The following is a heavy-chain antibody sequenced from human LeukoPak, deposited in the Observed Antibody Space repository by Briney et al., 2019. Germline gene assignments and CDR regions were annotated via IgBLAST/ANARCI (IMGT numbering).Heavy chain of an antibody. CDR2: IYHSGST. V-gene: IGHV4-39*01. CDR3: ARPTSYYGDYRW. Sequence: SETLSLTCSVSGGSITSSSYYWGWIRQPPGQGLEGIGSIYHSGSTYYNPSLKSRVTISVDTSKNQFFLKLNSVTATDTAVYYCARPTSYYGDYRWWGQGTLVTVSS. CDR1: GGSITSSSYY. J-gene: IGHJ4*02. D-gene: IGHD4-17*01.